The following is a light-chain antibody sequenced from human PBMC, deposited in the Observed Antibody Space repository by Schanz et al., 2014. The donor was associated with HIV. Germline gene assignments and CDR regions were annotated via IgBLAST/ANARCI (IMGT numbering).Light chain of an antibody. J-gene: IGLJ3*02. CDR2: GNI. CDR1: SSNIGAGYD. CDR3: QTYDTSLSAWV. V-gene: IGLV1-40*01. Sequence: QSVLTQPPSVSGAPGQRVTISCTGSSSNIGAGYDVHWYQQLPGAAPKLLIYGNINRPSGVPDRFSASKSGTSTYLAITGLQAEDEGDYYCQTYDTSLSAWVFGGGTKLTVL.